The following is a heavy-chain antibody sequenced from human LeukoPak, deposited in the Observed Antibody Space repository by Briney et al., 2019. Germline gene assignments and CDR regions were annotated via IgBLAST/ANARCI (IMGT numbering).Heavy chain of an antibody. D-gene: IGHD3-10*01. CDR1: GGSISSYY. J-gene: IGHJ6*04. V-gene: IGHV4-59*01. CDR3: ARQSGVRGAITENYYYYGMDV. CDR2: IYYSGST. Sequence: SETLSLTCTVSGGSISSYYWSWIRQPPGKGLEWIGYIYYSGSTNYNPSLKSRVTISVDTSKNQFSLKLSSVTAADTAVYYCARQSGVRGAITENYYYYGMDVWGKGTTVTVSS.